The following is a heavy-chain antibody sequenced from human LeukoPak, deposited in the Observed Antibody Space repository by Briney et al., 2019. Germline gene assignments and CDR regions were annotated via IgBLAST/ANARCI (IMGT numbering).Heavy chain of an antibody. J-gene: IGHJ4*02. CDR3: ARGGEDCSSTSCYSDY. CDR2: ISSSSSYI. CDR1: GFTFSSYS. V-gene: IGHV3-21*01. Sequence: PGGSLRLSCAASGFTFSSYSMNWVRQAPGKGLEWVSSISSSSSYIYYADSVKGRFTISRDNAKNSLYLQMNSLRAEDTAVYYCARGGEDCSSTSCYSDYWGQGTLVTVSS. D-gene: IGHD2-2*01.